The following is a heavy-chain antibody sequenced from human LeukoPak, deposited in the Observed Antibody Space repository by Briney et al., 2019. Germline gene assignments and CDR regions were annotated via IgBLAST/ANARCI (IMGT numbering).Heavy chain of an antibody. J-gene: IGHJ4*02. D-gene: IGHD4-17*01. CDR2: IYSGGST. Sequence: GGSLRFSCAAAGFTISNNFMSWGRQAPGKGLEWVSVIYSGGSTYYADSVKGRFTISRDNSKNTLYLQMNSLRAEDTAVYYCARERRRDGDYRLDYWGQGTLVTVSS. V-gene: IGHV3-66*01. CDR1: GFTISNNF. CDR3: ARERRRDGDYRLDY.